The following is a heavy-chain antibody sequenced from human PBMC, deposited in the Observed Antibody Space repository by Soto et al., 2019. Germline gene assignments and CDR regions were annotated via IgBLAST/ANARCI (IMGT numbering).Heavy chain of an antibody. V-gene: IGHV1-8*01. J-gene: IGHJ4*02. CDR3: ARGRQQLVDFGY. CDR2: MNPNSGNT. D-gene: IGHD6-13*01. Sequence: QVQLVQSGAEVKKAGASVKVSCKASGYTFTSYDINWVRQATGQGLEWMGWMNPNSGNTGYAQKFQGRVTMTRHTSKSTADMELSSLRSEDTAVYYCARGRQQLVDFGYWGQGTLVPVSS. CDR1: GYTFTSYD.